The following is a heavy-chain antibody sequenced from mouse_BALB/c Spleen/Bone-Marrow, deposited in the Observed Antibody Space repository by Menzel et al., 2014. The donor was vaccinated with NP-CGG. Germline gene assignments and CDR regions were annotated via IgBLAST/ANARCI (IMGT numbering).Heavy chain of an antibody. J-gene: IGHJ2*01. V-gene: IGHV1-39*01. CDR3: ARKKYGNSHYFDY. Sequence: EVKLVESGPELEKPGASVKISCKASGYSFTGYNMNWVKQSNGKSLEWIGNIDPYYGGTSYNQKFKGKATLAVDKSSSTAYMQLKSLTSEDSAAYYCARKKYGNSHYFDYWGQGTTLTVSS. CDR2: IDPYYGGT. D-gene: IGHD2-10*02. CDR1: GYSFTGYN.